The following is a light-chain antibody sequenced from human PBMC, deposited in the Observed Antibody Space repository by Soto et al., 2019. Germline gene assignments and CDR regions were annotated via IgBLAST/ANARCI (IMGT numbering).Light chain of an antibody. CDR1: QSVSNNY. CDR2: GAS. V-gene: IGKV3-20*01. Sequence: ERVMTQSPVTLSVSPGERATLSCRASQSVSNNYLAWYQQKPGQAPRLLIYGASNRATGIPDRFSGSGSGTDFTLTISRLEPEDFAVYYCQQYGSSGTFGQGTKVDI. CDR3: QQYGSSGT. J-gene: IGKJ1*01.